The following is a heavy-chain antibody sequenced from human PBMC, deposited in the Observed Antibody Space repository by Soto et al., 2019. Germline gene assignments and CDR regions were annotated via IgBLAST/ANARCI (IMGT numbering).Heavy chain of an antibody. CDR2: IIPALGTA. J-gene: IGHJ2*01. V-gene: IGHV1-69*08. CDR3: ARPDFGDYWYFDL. Sequence: SVKVSCKASGGTFSSHTFSWVRQAPGQGLEWMGRIIPALGTATYAQKFQGRVTITADESATTVYMELNSLRSEDTAVYYCARPDFGDYWYFDLWGRGTLVTVSS. D-gene: IGHD4-17*01. CDR1: GGTFSSHT.